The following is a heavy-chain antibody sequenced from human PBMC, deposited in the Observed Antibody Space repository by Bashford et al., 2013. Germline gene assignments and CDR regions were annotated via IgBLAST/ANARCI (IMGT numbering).Heavy chain of an antibody. CDR3: ARGPRRPAAILPRAEYFQH. CDR2: IIPIFGTA. D-gene: IGHD2-2*02. CDR1: GGTFSSYA. V-gene: IGHV1-69*13. J-gene: IGHJ1*01. Sequence: VASVKVSCKASGGTFSSYAISWVRQAPGQGLEWMGGIIPIFGTANYAQKFQGRVTITADESTSTAYMELSSLRSEDTAVYYCARGPRRPAAILPRAEYFQHWGQGTLVTVSS.